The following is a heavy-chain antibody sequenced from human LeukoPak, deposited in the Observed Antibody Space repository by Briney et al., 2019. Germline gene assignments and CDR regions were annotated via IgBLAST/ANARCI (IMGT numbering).Heavy chain of an antibody. CDR2: IKQDGSEK. D-gene: IGHD4-17*01. V-gene: IGHV3-7*01. CDR1: GFTFSSYW. CDR3: ARPIYGDYGVVQYYFDY. J-gene: IGHJ4*02. Sequence: PGGSLRLSCAASGFTFSSYWMSWVRQAPGKGLEWVANIKQDGSEKYYVDSVKGRFTISRDNAKNSLYLQMNSLRAEDTAVYYCARPIYGDYGVVQYYFDYWGQGTLVTVSS.